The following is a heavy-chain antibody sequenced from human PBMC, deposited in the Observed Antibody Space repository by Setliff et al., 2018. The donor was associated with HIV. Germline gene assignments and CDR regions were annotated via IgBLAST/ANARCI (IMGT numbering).Heavy chain of an antibody. V-gene: IGHV1-69-2*01. J-gene: IGHJ5*02. CDR3: ATDRVLPSAIRGGWLDP. CDR2: VDPEDGET. D-gene: IGHD2-2*02. Sequence: ASVKVSCKTSGGTFSSKAISWVRQAPGQGLEWMGRVDPEDGETIYAGKFQGRLTITADTSTDTTYMELSSLRADDTAIYYCATDRVLPSAIRGGWLDPWGRGTLVTVSS. CDR1: GGTFSSKA.